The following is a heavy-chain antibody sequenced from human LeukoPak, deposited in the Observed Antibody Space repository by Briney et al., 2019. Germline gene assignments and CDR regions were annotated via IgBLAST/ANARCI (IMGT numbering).Heavy chain of an antibody. CDR1: GGTFSSYA. CDR2: IIPIFGTA. J-gene: IGHJ3*02. V-gene: IGHV1-69*06. D-gene: IGHD3-22*01. Sequence: ASVKVSCKASGGTFSSYAISWVRQAPGQGLEWMGGIIPIFGTANYAQKFQGRATITADKSTSTAYMELRSLRSDDTAVYYCARDRMETYYYDSSGGDAFDIWGQGTMVTVSS. CDR3: ARDRMETYYYDSSGGDAFDI.